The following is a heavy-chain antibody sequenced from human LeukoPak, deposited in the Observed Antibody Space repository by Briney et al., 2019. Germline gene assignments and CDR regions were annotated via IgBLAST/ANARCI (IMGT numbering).Heavy chain of an antibody. J-gene: IGHJ4*02. CDR1: GFTVSSNY. D-gene: IGHD6-13*01. V-gene: IGHV3-66*02. CDR2: IYSGGST. CDR3: ARGDRYSSSWYDY. Sequence: GGSLRLSCAASGFTVSSNYMSWVRQAPGKGLDWVSVIYSGGSTYYADSVKGRFTISRDNSKNTLYLQMNSLRAEDTAVYYCARGDRYSSSWYDYWGQGTLVTVSS.